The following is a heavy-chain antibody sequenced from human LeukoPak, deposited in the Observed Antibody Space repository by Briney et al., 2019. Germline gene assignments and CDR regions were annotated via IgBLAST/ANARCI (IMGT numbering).Heavy chain of an antibody. J-gene: IGHJ4*02. Sequence: GGSLRFSCAASGFTFSSYWMRWFRHAPGKGLVWVSRINPDGGSTAYADSVKGRFTISRDNAKNTLYLQMNSLRVEDTAVYYCTRGQQLVGDWGQGTLVTVSS. D-gene: IGHD6-13*01. CDR1: GFTFSSYW. CDR3: TRGQQLVGD. V-gene: IGHV3-74*01. CDR2: INPDGGST.